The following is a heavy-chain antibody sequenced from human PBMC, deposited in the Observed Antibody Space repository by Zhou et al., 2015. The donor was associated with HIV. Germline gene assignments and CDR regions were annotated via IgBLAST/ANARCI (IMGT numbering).Heavy chain of an antibody. CDR3: TRDDHGRTD. CDR2: MSGNGGLT. V-gene: IGHV3-23*01. D-gene: IGHD5-24*01. J-gene: IGHJ4*02. CDR1: RFTFSDYA. Sequence: EVQVLESGGVLVQPGGSLRLSCVVSRFTFSDYAMNWVRQAPGKGLQWVSTMSGNGGLTHYADSVKGRFTISRDNAKNTLYLKMNNLRSDDTAVYYCTRDDHGRTDWGRGTLVTVSS.